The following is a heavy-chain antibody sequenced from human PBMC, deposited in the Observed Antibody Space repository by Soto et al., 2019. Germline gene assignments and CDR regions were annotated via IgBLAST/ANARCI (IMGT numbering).Heavy chain of an antibody. CDR1: GFTFSSYG. CDR3: ARGEPQNSSGWYGDYYYYGMDV. Sequence: PGWSLRLSCAASGFTFSSYGMHWVRQAPGKGLEWVAVIWYDGSNKYYADSVKGRFTISRDNSKNTLYLQMNSLRAEDTAVYYCARGEPQNSSGWYGDYYYYGMDVWGQGTTVTVSS. D-gene: IGHD6-19*01. J-gene: IGHJ6*02. V-gene: IGHV3-33*01. CDR2: IWYDGSNK.